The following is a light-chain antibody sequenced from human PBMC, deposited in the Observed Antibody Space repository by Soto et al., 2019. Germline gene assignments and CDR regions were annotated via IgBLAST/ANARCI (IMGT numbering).Light chain of an antibody. CDR3: SSYAGSYTYV. CDR2: DVN. CDR1: SSDVGGYNY. V-gene: IGLV2-11*01. J-gene: IGLJ1*01. Sequence: QCVLTQPRSVSGSPGQSVTISCTGTSSDVGGYNYVSWYQHHPGKVPKLMTYDVNKRPSGVPDRFSGSKSGNTASLTISGLQAEDEADYYCSSYAGSYTYVLGTGTKVTVL.